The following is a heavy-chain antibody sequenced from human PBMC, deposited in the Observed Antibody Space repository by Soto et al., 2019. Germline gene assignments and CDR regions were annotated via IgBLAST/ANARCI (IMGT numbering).Heavy chain of an antibody. J-gene: IGHJ4*02. CDR3: ARDSPVFYYFDY. CDR2: IWYDGSNK. V-gene: IGHV3-33*01. Sequence: GGSLRLSCAASGFTFSSYGMHWVRQAPGKGLGWVAVIWYDGSNKYYADSVKGRFTISRDNSKNTLYLQMNSLRAEDTAVYYCARDSPVFYYFDYWGQGTLVTVS. CDR1: GFTFSSYG.